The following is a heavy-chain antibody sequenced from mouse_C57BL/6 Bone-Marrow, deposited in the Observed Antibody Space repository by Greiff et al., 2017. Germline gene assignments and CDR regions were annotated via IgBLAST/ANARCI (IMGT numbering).Heavy chain of an antibody. CDR1: GYTFTSYW. CDR2: IHPNSGST. CDR3: ARPDYSGSSHWYFDV. D-gene: IGHD1-1*01. V-gene: IGHV1-64*01. Sequence: QVQLQQPGAELVKPGASVKLSCKASGYTFTSYWMHWVKQRPGQGLEWIGMIHPNSGSTNYNEKFKSKATLTVDKSSSTAYMQLSSLTSEDSAVYYCARPDYSGSSHWYFDVWGTGTTVTVSS. J-gene: IGHJ1*03.